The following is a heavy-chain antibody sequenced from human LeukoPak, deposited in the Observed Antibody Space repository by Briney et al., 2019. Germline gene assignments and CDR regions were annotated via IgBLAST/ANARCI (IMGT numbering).Heavy chain of an antibody. J-gene: IGHJ4*02. CDR2: INPSGGST. CDR3: ARDGGGQQLLDY. V-gene: IGHV1-46*01. D-gene: IGHD6-13*01. CDR1: GYTLTSYY. Sequence: GASVKVSCKASGYTLTSYYMHWVRQAPGQGLEWMGIINPSGGSTSYAQKFQGRVTMTRDTSTSTVYMELSSLRSEDTAVYYCARDGGGQQLLDYWGQGTLVTVSS.